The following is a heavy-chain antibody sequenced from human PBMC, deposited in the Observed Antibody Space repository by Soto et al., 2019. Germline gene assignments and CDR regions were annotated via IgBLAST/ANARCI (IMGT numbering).Heavy chain of an antibody. CDR2: INHRGST. J-gene: IGHJ5*02. V-gene: IGHV4-34*01. D-gene: IGHD1-1*01. Sequence: QVQLQQWGAGRLKSSETLSLTCAVFGGSFSGYYWSWIRPPPGKGLEWIGEINHRGSTKYNPSLNSRITISVNTSKNPDSPKRSSVNAAATAVYYCAKTNWTHNLFDPGGQGALVTVSS. CDR1: GGSFSGYY. CDR3: AKTNWTHNLFDP.